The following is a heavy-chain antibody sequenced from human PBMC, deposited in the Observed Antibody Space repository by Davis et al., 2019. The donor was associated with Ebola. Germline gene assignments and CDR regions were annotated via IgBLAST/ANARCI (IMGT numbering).Heavy chain of an antibody. CDR2: MNANNGNT. CDR1: GYTFTGYF. V-gene: IGHV1-2*02. J-gene: IGHJ4*02. CDR3: ARTTYGEPFDY. D-gene: IGHD4-17*01. Sequence: ASVKVSCKASGYTFTGYFIHWVRQAPGQGLEWMGWMNANNGNTEYAQRLQGRVTMTRDTSINPAYLDLSRLPSDDTAVYYCARTTYGEPFDYWGQGTLVTVSS.